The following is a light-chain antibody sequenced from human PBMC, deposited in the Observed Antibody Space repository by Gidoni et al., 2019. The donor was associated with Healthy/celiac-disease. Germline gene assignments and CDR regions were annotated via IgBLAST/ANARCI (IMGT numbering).Light chain of an antibody. CDR2: VAS. Sequence: EIVLTQSPATLSLSPGERATLSCRASQSVSSYLAWYQQKPGQAPRLLIYVASNRATGIPARFSGSGSGTDFTLTISSLEPEDFAVYYCQQRSNWLTFXGXTKVEIK. CDR3: QQRSNWLT. J-gene: IGKJ4*01. V-gene: IGKV3-11*01. CDR1: QSVSSY.